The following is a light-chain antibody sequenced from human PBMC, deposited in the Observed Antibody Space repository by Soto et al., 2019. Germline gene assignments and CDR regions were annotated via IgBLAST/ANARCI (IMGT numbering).Light chain of an antibody. V-gene: IGKV3-15*01. CDR3: QQYKNFLT. CDR1: QSVNCN. CDR2: GAS. J-gene: IGKJ1*01. Sequence: EIVMTQSPATLSVSPGERATLSCTASQSVNCNLDWYQQKPGQAPRLVIYGASTRATGIPARFSGSGSGTEFTHTISSLQSEDFAVYYCQQYKNFLTFGQGTKVEIK.